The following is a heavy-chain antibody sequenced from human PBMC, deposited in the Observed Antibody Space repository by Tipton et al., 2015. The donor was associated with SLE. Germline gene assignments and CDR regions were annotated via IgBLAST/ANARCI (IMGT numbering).Heavy chain of an antibody. Sequence: GSLRLSCSASGFTFGDFALSWVRQAPGKGPEWVAFISQDGSETHYVDSLEGRFSISRDNDKKSVFLEVQSLTVEDTAVYYCAGGAGWSHDYWGQGTLVTVSS. CDR1: GFTFGDFA. CDR3: AGGAGWSHDY. J-gene: IGHJ4*02. V-gene: IGHV3-7*01. D-gene: IGHD1-14*01. CDR2: ISQDGSET.